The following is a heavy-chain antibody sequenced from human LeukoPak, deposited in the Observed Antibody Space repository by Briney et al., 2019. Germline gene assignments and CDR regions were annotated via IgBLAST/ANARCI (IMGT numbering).Heavy chain of an antibody. CDR3: ARMVVTAAIIRSDY. CDR2: INHSGST. CDR1: GGSFSGYY. J-gene: IGHJ4*02. Sequence: SETLSLTCAVYGGSFSGYYWSWIRQPPVKGLEWIGEINHSGSTNYNPSLKSRVTISVDTSKNQFSLKLSSVTAADTAVYYCARMVVTAAIIRSDYWGQGTLVTVSS. D-gene: IGHD2-2*01. V-gene: IGHV4-34*01.